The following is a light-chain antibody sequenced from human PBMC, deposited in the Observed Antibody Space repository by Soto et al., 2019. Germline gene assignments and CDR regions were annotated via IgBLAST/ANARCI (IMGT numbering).Light chain of an antibody. Sequence: QSALTQPASVSGSPGQSITISCNGTSSDAGGNNYVSWYQHHPGKAPKLMIXGXIXXXXGXXXRFSGSKSGNTASLTISGLQAEDEADYYCSSYTISSPYVFGTGTKVTV. CDR2: GXI. CDR3: SSYTISSPYV. V-gene: IGLV2-14*01. CDR1: SSDAGGNNY. J-gene: IGLJ1*01.